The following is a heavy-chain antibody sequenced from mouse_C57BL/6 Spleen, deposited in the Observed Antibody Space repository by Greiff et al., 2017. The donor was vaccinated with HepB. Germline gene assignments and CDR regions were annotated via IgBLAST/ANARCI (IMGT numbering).Heavy chain of an antibody. D-gene: IGHD1-1*01. CDR1: GYTFTSYW. V-gene: IGHV1-69*01. Sequence: VQLQQSGAELVMPGASVKLSCKASGYTFTSYWMHWVKQRPGQGLEWIGEIDPSDSYTNYNQKFKGKSTLTVDKSSSTAYMQLSSLTSEDSAVYYCARTYGSSPFDYWGQGTTLTVSS. J-gene: IGHJ2*01. CDR2: IDPSDSYT. CDR3: ARTYGSSPFDY.